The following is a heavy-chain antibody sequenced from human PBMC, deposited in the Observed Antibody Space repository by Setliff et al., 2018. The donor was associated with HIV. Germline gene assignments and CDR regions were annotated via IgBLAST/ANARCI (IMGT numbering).Heavy chain of an antibody. CDR3: ARGDTTPIYPNYMDV. D-gene: IGHD2-21*02. V-gene: IGHV3-21*01. Sequence: GGSLRLSCAASGFTFSSHNMNWVRQAPGKGLEWVSSISPSGSYIYYADSMKGRFTISRDNAKNSLYLQMNSLRVGDTAVYYCARGDTTPIYPNYMDVWGKGTTVTVS. J-gene: IGHJ6*03. CDR2: ISPSGSYI. CDR1: GFTFSSHN.